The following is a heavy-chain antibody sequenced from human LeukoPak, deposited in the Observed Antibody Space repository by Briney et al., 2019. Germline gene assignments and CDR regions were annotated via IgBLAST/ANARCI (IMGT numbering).Heavy chain of an antibody. J-gene: IGHJ3*02. CDR1: GFTFTSYG. Sequence: GGSLRLSCAASGFTFTSYGMSWVRQAPGKGLEWVSVIYSGGTTYYADSVKGRFTISRDNSKNTLYLQMNSLRVEDTAMYYCARMGNSAFDIRGLGTMVTVSS. V-gene: IGHV3-53*01. D-gene: IGHD1-7*01. CDR2: IYSGGTT. CDR3: ARMGNSAFDI.